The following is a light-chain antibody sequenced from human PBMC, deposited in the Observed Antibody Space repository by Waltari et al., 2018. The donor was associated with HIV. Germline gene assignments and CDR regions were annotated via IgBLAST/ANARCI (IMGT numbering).Light chain of an antibody. J-gene: IGLJ3*02. CDR1: ALPTMF. Sequence: SYELTQPPSVSVSPGQTARITCSGDALPTMFAYWYQQKSGQAPVVGIYDDRKRPSGIPERFSGSSSGTVATLTISGAQVEDEADYYCYSSDTTGKRGVFGGGTALTVL. V-gene: IGLV3-10*01. CDR2: DDR. CDR3: YSSDTTGKRGV.